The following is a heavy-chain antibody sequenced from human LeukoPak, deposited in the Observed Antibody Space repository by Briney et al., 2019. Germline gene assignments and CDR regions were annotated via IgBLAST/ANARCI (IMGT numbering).Heavy chain of an antibody. CDR1: GYTFTGYY. Sequence: ASVKVSCKASGYTFTGYYMHWVRQAPGHGLEWRGWINPNSGGTNYAQKLPCRVAMTRDTYISTAYMELSRLRSDDTAVYYCARVGGLGGDLNCWGQGTLVTVSS. CDR2: INPNSGGT. CDR3: ARVGGLGGDLNC. D-gene: IGHD2-21*01. J-gene: IGHJ4*02. V-gene: IGHV1-2*02.